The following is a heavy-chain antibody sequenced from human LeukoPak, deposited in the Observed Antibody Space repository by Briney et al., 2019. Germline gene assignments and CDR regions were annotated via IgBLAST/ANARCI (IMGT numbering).Heavy chain of an antibody. J-gene: IGHJ4*02. CDR1: GGSIGSGSYY. CDR3: ARGVTRAYIYGD. CDR2: IYTSGST. D-gene: IGHD5-18*01. V-gene: IGHV4-61*02. Sequence: SETLSLTCTVSGGSIGSGSYYWSWIRQPAGKGLEWIGRIYTSGSTNYNPSLKRRVTISVDTSKNQLSLKLSSVTAADTAVYYCARGVTRAYIYGDWGQGTLVTVSS.